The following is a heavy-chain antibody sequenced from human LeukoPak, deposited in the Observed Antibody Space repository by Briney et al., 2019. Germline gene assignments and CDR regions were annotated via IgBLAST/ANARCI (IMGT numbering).Heavy chain of an antibody. V-gene: IGHV4-34*01. CDR3: ARGGYYGSGNDFRFDP. CDR2: INHSGST. CDR1: GGSFSGYY. D-gene: IGHD3-10*01. Sequence: SETLSLTCAVYGGSFSGYYWSWIRQPPGEGLEWIGEINHSGSTNYNPSLKSRVTISVDTSKNQFSLKLSSVTAADTAVYYCARGGYYGSGNDFRFDPWGQGTLVTVSS. J-gene: IGHJ5*02.